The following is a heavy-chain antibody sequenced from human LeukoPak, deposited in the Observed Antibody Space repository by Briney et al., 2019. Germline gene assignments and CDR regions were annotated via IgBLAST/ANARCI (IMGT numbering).Heavy chain of an antibody. D-gene: IGHD3-16*02. CDR3: ARTTIRLGDLSLVDY. V-gene: IGHV5-51*01. CDR1: GYSFTSYW. CDR2: IYPGDSDT. J-gene: IGHJ4*02. Sequence: GESLKISCKGSGYSFTSYWIGWVRQMPGKGLEWMGIIYPGDSDTRYSPSFQGQVTISADKSISTAYLQWSSLKASDTAMCYCARTTIRLGDLSLVDYWGQGTLVTVSS.